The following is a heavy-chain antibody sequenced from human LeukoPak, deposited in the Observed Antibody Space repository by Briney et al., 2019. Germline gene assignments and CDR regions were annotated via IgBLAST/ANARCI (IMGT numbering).Heavy chain of an antibody. Sequence: GGSLRLSCAASGFTFSSYGMHWVRQAPGKGLEWVAVIWYDGTNKYYADSVKGRFTISRDNSKNTLYLQMNSLRAEDTAVYYCARGHVLVPAATDYWGQGTLVTVSS. CDR1: GFTFSSYG. V-gene: IGHV3-33*01. CDR2: IWYDGTNK. D-gene: IGHD2-2*01. CDR3: ARGHVLVPAATDY. J-gene: IGHJ4*02.